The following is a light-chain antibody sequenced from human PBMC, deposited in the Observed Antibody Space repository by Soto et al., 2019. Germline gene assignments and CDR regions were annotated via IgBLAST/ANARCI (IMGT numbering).Light chain of an antibody. Sequence: QSVLTQPPSASGTPGQRVTISCSGSSSNIASNTVNWYQQLPGTAPKLLIYNNNHRPSGVLDRFSGSKSGTSASLAISGLQPEDEADCYCAAWDDSLNGPLFGGGTKVTVL. J-gene: IGLJ2*01. V-gene: IGLV1-44*01. CDR3: AAWDDSLNGPL. CDR2: NNN. CDR1: SSNIASNT.